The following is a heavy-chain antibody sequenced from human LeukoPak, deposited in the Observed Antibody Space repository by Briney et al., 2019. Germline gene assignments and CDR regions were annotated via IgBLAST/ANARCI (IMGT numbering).Heavy chain of an antibody. CDR3: ANEEGGVVVGFDI. CDR1: GFTFSSYA. D-gene: IGHD2-15*01. J-gene: IGHJ3*02. CDR2: ISGSGGST. V-gene: IGHV3-23*01. Sequence: GGSLRLSCAASGFTFSSYAMSWVRQAPGKRLEWVSAISGSGGSTYYADSVKGRFTISRDNSKNTLYLQMNSLRAEDTAVYYCANEEGGVVVGFDIWGQGTMVTVSS.